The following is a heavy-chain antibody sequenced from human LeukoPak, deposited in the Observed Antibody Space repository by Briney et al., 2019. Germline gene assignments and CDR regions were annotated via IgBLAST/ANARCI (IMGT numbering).Heavy chain of an antibody. D-gene: IGHD6-19*01. CDR3: AKTTGYSSGWYPYFDY. Sequence: GGSLRLSCAASGFTFDDYAMYWVRQAPGKGLEWVSGISWNSGSIGYADSVKGRFTISRDNAKNSLYLQMNSLRAEDTALYYCAKTTGYSSGWYPYFDYWGQGTLVTVSS. J-gene: IGHJ4*02. CDR1: GFTFDDYA. V-gene: IGHV3-9*01. CDR2: ISWNSGSI.